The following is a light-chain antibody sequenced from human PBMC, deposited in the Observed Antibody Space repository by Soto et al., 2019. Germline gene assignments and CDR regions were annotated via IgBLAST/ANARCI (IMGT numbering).Light chain of an antibody. CDR2: GNN. V-gene: IGLV1-40*01. J-gene: IGLJ2*01. CDR1: SSNIGAGYD. CDR3: QSYDSSLSGSV. Sequence: QSVLTQPPSVSGAPGKRVTISCTGSSSNIGAGYDVHWYQQLPGTAPKLLMYGNNNRPSGVPDRFSGSKSGTSASLAITGLQAEDEADYYCQSYDSSLSGSVFGGGTKVTVL.